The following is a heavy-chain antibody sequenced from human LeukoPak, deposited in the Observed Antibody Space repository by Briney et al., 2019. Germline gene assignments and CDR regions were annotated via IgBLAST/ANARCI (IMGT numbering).Heavy chain of an antibody. V-gene: IGHV4-39*01. CDR2: IYDGGST. CDR3: ATHRRPGSGGYENAFEI. D-gene: IGHD5-12*01. Sequence: PSETLSLTCIVSGASIGSTTYYWDWFRQPPGKGLEWIGNIYDGGSTHYNPSLKSRLTMSVDTSKNHFSLRLNSVTAADTAIYYCATHRRPGSGGYENAFEIWGQGTMVTVSS. CDR1: GASIGSTTYY. J-gene: IGHJ3*02.